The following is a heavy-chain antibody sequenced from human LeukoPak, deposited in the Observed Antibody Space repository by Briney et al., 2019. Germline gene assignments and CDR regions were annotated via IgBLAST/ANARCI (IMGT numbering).Heavy chain of an antibody. J-gene: IGHJ4*02. CDR1: GYTFTSHY. CDR3: ARSQLLEKASFDY. CDR2: INPSGGST. D-gene: IGHD2-2*01. Sequence: ASVTVSCKASGYTFTSHYMHWVRQAPGQGLEWMGIINPSGGSTSYAQKFQGRVTMTRDTSTSTVYMELSSLRSEDTAVYYCARSQLLEKASFDYWGQGTLVTVSS. V-gene: IGHV1-46*01.